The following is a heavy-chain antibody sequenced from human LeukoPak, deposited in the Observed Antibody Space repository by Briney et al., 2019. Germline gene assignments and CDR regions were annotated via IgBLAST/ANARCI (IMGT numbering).Heavy chain of an antibody. V-gene: IGHV4-61*02. CDR3: ARDARVGATPTFDY. CDR2: IYTSGST. Sequence: TSETLSLTCTVSGGSISSGSYYWSWIRQPAGKGLEWIGRIYTSGSTNYNPSLKSRVTISVDTSKNQFSLKLSSVTAADTAVYYCARDARVGATPTFDYWGQGTLVTVSS. J-gene: IGHJ4*02. CDR1: GGSISSGSYY. D-gene: IGHD1-26*01.